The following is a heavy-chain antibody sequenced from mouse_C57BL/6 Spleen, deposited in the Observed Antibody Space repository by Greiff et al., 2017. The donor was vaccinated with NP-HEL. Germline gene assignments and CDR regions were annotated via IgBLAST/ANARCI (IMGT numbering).Heavy chain of an antibody. D-gene: IGHD1-1*01. V-gene: IGHV1-69*01. Sequence: QVQLQQPGAELVMPGASVKLSCKASGYTFTSYWMHWVKQRPGQGLEWIGEIDPSDSYTNYNQKFKGKSTLTVDKSSSTAYMQLSSLTSEDSAVYYCARGGTTVGDWYFDVWGTGTTVTVSS. CDR1: GYTFTSYW. CDR2: IDPSDSYT. J-gene: IGHJ1*03. CDR3: ARGGTTVGDWYFDV.